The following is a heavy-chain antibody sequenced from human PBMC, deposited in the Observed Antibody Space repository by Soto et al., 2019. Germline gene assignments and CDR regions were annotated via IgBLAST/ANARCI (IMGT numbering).Heavy chain of an antibody. V-gene: IGHV3-30*18. J-gene: IGHJ5*02. CDR3: AKNWSS. CDR2: ISYDGSNK. CDR1: GFTFSSYG. Sequence: QVQLVESGGGVVQPGRSLRLSCAASGFTFSSYGMHWVRQAPGKGLEWVAVISYDGSNKYYADSVKGRFTISRDNSKNTLYLQMNSLRAEDTAVYYCAKNWSSWGQGTLVPVSS.